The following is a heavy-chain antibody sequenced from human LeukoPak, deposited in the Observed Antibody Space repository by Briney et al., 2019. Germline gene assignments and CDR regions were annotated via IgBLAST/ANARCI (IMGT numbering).Heavy chain of an antibody. CDR3: ARELREHGVFDI. Sequence: GGSLRLSCAASGFTVSSNYMSWLRQAPGKGLEWVSVIYSGGSTFYAVSVKGRFTISRDNSKNALYLQMNSLRAEDTAVYYCARELREHGVFDIWGQGTMVTVSS. D-gene: IGHD1-26*01. CDR1: GFTVSSNY. V-gene: IGHV3-53*01. CDR2: IYSGGST. J-gene: IGHJ3*02.